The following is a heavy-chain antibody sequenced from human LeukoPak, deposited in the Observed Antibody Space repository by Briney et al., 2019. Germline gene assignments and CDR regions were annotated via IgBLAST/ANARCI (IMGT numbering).Heavy chain of an antibody. J-gene: IGHJ4*02. CDR3: ARAYGFTDS. D-gene: IGHD3-10*01. CDR1: GFTFSDYY. CDR2: ITGSGGST. V-gene: IGHV3-23*01. Sequence: GGSLRLSCAASGFTFSDYYMSWVRQAPGKGLEWVSGITGSGGSTDYADSVKGRYTISRDNSKNTVYLQMNSLRGEDTALYYCARAYGFTDSWGQGTLVTVSS.